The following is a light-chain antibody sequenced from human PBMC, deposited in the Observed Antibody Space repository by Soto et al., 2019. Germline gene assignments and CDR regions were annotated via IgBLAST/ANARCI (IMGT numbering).Light chain of an antibody. CDR1: QSVSSN. V-gene: IGKV3D-15*01. J-gene: IGKJ5*01. Sequence: EIVMTQSPATLSVSPGERATLSCRASQSVSSNLAWYQQKPGQAPRLLIYGASYRAAGIPDRFSGSGSGTDFTLEISRVETDDVGIYYCMQSTQLPPTFGQGTRWRL. CDR2: GAS. CDR3: MQSTQLPPT.